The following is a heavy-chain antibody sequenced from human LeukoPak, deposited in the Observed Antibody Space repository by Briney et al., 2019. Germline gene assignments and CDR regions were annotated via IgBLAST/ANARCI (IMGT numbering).Heavy chain of an antibody. CDR3: ARHLRGLDL. CDR2: IYAADSDT. CDR1: GNSFNNYW. Sequence: GESLKISCQCSGNSFNNYWISWVRQMPGKGLEWMAIIYAADSDTRYSPSFQGQVTLSVDKSISTVYLQWSSLKASDTAVYYCARHLRGLDLWGQGTLVTVSS. V-gene: IGHV5-51*01. J-gene: IGHJ5*02. D-gene: IGHD3-10*01.